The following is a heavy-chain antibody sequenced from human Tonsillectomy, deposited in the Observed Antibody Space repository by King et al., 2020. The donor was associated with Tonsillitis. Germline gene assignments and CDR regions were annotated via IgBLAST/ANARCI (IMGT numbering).Heavy chain of an antibody. CDR1: GFTFSSYG. Sequence: HVQLVESGGGVVQPGGSLRLSCAASGFTFSSYGMHWVRQAPGKGLEWVTFIRSDGSTTTYADSVKGRFTISRDNSKNTLHLQVNSLRVEDTAVYYCAKDRCVSCFGFDIWGQGTRVTVSS. V-gene: IGHV3-30*02. CDR3: AKDRCVSCFGFDI. CDR2: IRSDGSTT. J-gene: IGHJ3*02. D-gene: IGHD2-21*01.